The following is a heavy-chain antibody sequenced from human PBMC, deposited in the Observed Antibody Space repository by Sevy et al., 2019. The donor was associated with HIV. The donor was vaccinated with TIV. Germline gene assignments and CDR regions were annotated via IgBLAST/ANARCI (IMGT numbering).Heavy chain of an antibody. Sequence: GGSLRLSCVASGISISSHWMNWVRQSPGKGLEWVANINKDGSEIYYVDSVKGRFTISRENAKNSGYLQMHSLRVEDSGVYYCARAMGVWGQGTTVTVSS. CDR1: GISISSHW. V-gene: IGHV3-7*01. J-gene: IGHJ6*02. CDR2: INKDGSEI. CDR3: ARAMGV.